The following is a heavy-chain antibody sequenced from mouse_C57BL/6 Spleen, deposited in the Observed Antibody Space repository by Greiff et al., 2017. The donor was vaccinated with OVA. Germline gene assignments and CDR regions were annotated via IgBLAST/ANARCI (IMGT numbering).Heavy chain of an antibody. V-gene: IGHV1-85*01. D-gene: IGHD1-1*01. CDR1: GSTFTPYY. CDR2: ISPCVGRP. CDR3: ARGEGYYYGSSYDY. Sequence: VKLQESGPELVKPGASVKLSCTASGSTFTPYYITCVTQRPGQGLACIVCISPCVGRPPSNEKFKGKATLTVDTSSSTAYMELHSLTSEDSAVYFCARGEGYYYGSSYDYWGQGTTLTVSS. J-gene: IGHJ2*01.